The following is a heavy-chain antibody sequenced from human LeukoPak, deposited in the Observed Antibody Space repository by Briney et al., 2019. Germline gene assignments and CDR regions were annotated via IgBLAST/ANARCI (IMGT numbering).Heavy chain of an antibody. CDR1: GGSISSGGYY. V-gene: IGHV4-31*03. Sequence: RTSETLSLTCTVSGGSISSGGYYWSWIRQHPGKGLEWIGYIYYSGSTYYNPSLKSRVTISVDTSKNQFSLKLSSVTAADTAVYYCARQYYDFWSGRAILTWFDPWGQGTLVTVSS. CDR3: ARQYYDFWSGRAILTWFDP. D-gene: IGHD3-3*01. J-gene: IGHJ5*02. CDR2: IYYSGST.